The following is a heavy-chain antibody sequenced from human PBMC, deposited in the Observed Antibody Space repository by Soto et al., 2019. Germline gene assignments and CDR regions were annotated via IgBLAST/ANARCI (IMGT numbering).Heavy chain of an antibody. CDR1: GFTVSSNY. D-gene: IGHD3-16*02. J-gene: IGHJ4*02. CDR3: ARDTISDYDYIWGSYRSPPDY. CDR2: IYSGGST. Sequence: GGSLRLSCAASGFTVSSNYMSWVRQAPGKGLEWVSVIYSGGSTYYADSVKGRFTISRDNSKNTLYLQMNSLRAEDTAVYYCARDTISDYDYIWGSYRSPPDYWGQGTLVTVSS. V-gene: IGHV3-66*01.